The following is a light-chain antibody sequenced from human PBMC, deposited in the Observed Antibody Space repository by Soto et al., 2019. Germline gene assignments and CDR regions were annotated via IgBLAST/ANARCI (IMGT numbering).Light chain of an antibody. V-gene: IGKV3-15*01. Sequence: EIVMTQSPATLSLSPGERATLSCRASQSINSNLAWYQQKPGQAPRLFMFRASSRATGIPARFSGSGSGTEFTLTISSLQSEDFAVYYCQQRSNWVTFGPGTKVDI. CDR2: RAS. CDR3: QQRSNWVT. CDR1: QSINSN. J-gene: IGKJ3*01.